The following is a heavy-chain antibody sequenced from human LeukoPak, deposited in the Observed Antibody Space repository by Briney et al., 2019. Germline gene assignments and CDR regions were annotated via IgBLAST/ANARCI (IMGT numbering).Heavy chain of an antibody. J-gene: IGHJ4*02. Sequence: GRSLRLSCAASGFTFSSYAMSWVRQAPGKGLEWVSAISGSGGSTFYADSVKGRFTISRDNSENTLYLQMNSLRAEDTAVCYCARSVAVAATYDYWGQGALVTVSS. V-gene: IGHV3-23*01. CDR2: ISGSGGST. CDR1: GFTFSSYA. CDR3: ARSVAVAATYDY. D-gene: IGHD2-15*01.